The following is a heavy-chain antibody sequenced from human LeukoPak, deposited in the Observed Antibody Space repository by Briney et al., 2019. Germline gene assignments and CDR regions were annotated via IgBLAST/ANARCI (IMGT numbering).Heavy chain of an antibody. CDR1: GGSFSGYY. Sequence: PSETLSLTCAVYGGSFSGYYWSWVRQPPGKGLEWLGEINHSGSTNYNPSLKSRVTISVDTSKNQFSLKLSSVTAADTAVYYCARGRYYYGSGNYFDYWGQGTLVTVS. V-gene: IGHV4-34*01. CDR2: INHSGST. J-gene: IGHJ4*02. D-gene: IGHD3-10*01. CDR3: ARGRYYYGSGNYFDY.